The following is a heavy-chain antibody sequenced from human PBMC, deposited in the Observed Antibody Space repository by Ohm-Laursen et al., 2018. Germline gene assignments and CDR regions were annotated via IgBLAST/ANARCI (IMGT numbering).Heavy chain of an antibody. CDR2: IKQDGSDK. CDR1: RFTFSDYY. CDR3: ARSRGMDV. V-gene: IGHV3-7*01. Sequence: SLRLSCTASRFTFSDYYMNWVCQAPGKGLERVADIKQDGSDKNYVDFAKGRFTISRENAKNSLYLQMNSLRAEDTAVYYCARSRGMDVWGQGTTVTVSS. J-gene: IGHJ6*02.